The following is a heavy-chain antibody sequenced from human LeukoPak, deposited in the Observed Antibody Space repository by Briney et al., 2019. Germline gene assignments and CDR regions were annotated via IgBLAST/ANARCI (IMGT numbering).Heavy chain of an antibody. CDR1: GFTFSSYA. CDR2: ISGSGGST. CDR3: AKDLGSGWYYFDY. Sequence: PGGSLRLSCAASGFTFSSYAMSWVRQAPGKGLEWVSAISGSGGSTYFADSVKGRFTISRDTSKNTLYLQMNSLRAEDTAVYYCAKDLGSGWYYFDYWGQGTLVTVSS. V-gene: IGHV3-23*01. D-gene: IGHD6-19*01. J-gene: IGHJ4*02.